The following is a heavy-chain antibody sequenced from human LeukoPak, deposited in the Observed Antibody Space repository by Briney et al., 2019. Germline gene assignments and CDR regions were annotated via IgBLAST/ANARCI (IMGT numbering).Heavy chain of an antibody. Sequence: SETLSLTRTVSGGSISSSSYYWGWIRQPPGKGLEWIGSIYYSGSTYYNPSLKSRVTISVDTSKNQFSLKLSSVTAADAAVYYCASVVPAETYYFDYWGQGTLVTVSS. J-gene: IGHJ4*02. CDR2: IYYSGST. CDR3: ASVVPAETYYFDY. V-gene: IGHV4-39*01. CDR1: GGSISSSSYY. D-gene: IGHD2-2*01.